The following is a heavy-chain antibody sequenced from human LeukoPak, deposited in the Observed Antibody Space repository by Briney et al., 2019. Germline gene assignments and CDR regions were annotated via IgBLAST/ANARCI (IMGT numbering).Heavy chain of an antibody. CDR2: INHSGST. J-gene: IGHJ4*02. CDR3: ARTLAGGEYYFDY. V-gene: IGHV4-34*01. Sequence: SETLSLTCAVYGGSFSGYYWSWIRQPPGKGLEWIGEINHSGSTNYNPSLKSRVTISVGTSKNQFSLKLSSVTAADTAVYYCARTLAGGEYYFDYWGQGTLVTVSS. D-gene: IGHD3-10*01. CDR1: GGSFSGYY.